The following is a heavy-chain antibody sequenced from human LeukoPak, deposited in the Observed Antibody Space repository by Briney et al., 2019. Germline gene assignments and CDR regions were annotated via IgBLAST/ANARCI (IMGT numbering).Heavy chain of an antibody. J-gene: IGHJ4*02. Sequence: PSETLSLTCTVSGGSISSYYWSWIRQPPGKGLEWIGYIYYSGSTNYNPSLKSRVAISVDTSKNQFSLKLSSVTAADTAVYYCARGQSGFWSGYYTGSGVGFDYWGQGTLVTVSS. CDR1: GGSISSYY. D-gene: IGHD3-3*01. CDR3: ARGQSGFWSGYYTGSGVGFDY. CDR2: IYYSGST. V-gene: IGHV4-59*08.